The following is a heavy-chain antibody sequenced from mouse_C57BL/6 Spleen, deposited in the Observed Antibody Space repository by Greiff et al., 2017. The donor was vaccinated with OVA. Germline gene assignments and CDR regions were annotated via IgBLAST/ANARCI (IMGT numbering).Heavy chain of an antibody. CDR3: ARESSYYFDY. D-gene: IGHD1-1*01. Sequence: QVQLQQPGAELVMPGASVKLSCKASGYTFTSYWMHWVKQRPGQGLEWIGEIDPSDSYTNYNQKFKGKSTLTVDKSSSTAYMQLSSLTSEDSAVYYCARESSYYFDYWGQGTTLTVSS. V-gene: IGHV1-69*01. J-gene: IGHJ2*01. CDR2: IDPSDSYT. CDR1: GYTFTSYW.